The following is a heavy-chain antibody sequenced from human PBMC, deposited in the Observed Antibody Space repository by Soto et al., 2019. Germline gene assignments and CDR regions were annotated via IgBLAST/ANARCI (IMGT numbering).Heavy chain of an antibody. CDR1: NYSISSGYY. CDR3: ARDGSSYYDPGNYFDY. D-gene: IGHD3-10*01. J-gene: IGHJ4*02. CDR2: IYYSGST. Sequence: SETLSLTCAVSNYSISSGYYWSWIRQPPGKGLEWIGYIYYSGSTNYNPSLKSRVTISVDTSKNQFSLKLSSVTAADTAVYYCARDGSSYYDPGNYFDYWGQGTLVTVSS. V-gene: IGHV4-61*01.